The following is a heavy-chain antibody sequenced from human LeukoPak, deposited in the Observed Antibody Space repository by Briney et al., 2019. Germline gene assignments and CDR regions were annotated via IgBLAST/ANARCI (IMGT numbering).Heavy chain of an antibody. D-gene: IGHD3-9*01. CDR3: ARGAPLSDILFSAVLPSGAFDI. CDR2: INHSGST. V-gene: IGHV4-34*01. CDR1: GGSFSGYY. J-gene: IGHJ3*02. Sequence: PSETLSLTCAVYGGSFSGYYWSWIRQPPGKGLEWIGEINHSGSTNYNPSLKSRVTISVDTSKNQFSLKLSSVTAADTAVYYCARGAPLSDILFSAVLPSGAFDIWGQGAMVTVSS.